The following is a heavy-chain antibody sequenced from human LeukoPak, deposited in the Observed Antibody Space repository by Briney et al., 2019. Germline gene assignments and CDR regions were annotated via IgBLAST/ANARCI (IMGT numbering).Heavy chain of an antibody. CDR1: GGSISSSSYY. V-gene: IGHV3-7*01. CDR3: ARALHSGYDFSDY. D-gene: IGHD5-12*01. CDR2: IKQDGSEK. Sequence: PSETLSLTCTVSGGSISSSSYYWGWIRQPPGKGLEWVANIKQDGSEKYYVDSVKGRFTISRDNAKNSLYLQMNSLRAEDTAVYYCARALHSGYDFSDYWGQGTLVTVSS. J-gene: IGHJ4*02.